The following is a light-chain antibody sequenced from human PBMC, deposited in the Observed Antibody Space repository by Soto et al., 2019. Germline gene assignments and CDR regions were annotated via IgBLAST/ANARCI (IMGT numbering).Light chain of an antibody. Sequence: DFHMTQSASTLSGSIGDRVTITCRSSYTISSWLAWYQQKPGKAPKILIYKESTLKSGVPSRFSGSGSGTEFNLTISRLHPDDFATYYCQYYNSYSEACGQGTKVDIK. CDR2: KES. J-gene: IGKJ1*01. V-gene: IGKV1-5*03. CDR3: QYYNSYSEA. CDR1: YTISSW.